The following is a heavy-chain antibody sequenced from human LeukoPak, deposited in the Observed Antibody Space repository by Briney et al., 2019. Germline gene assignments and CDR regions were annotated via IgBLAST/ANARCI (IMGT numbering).Heavy chain of an antibody. CDR1: GYTFTGYY. Sequence: PWASVKVSCKASGYTFTGYYMHWVRQAPGQGLEWMGWINPNSGGTNYAQKFQGRVTMTRDTSISTAYMELSRLRSDDTAVYYCVRAWTLSSSWYVTGYWGQGTLVTVSS. D-gene: IGHD6-13*01. CDR2: INPNSGGT. J-gene: IGHJ4*02. CDR3: VRAWTLSSSWYVTGY. V-gene: IGHV1-2*02.